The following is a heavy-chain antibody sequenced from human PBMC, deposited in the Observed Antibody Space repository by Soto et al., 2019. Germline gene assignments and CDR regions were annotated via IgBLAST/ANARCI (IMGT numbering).Heavy chain of an antibody. CDR1: GFSLSTTGVG. D-gene: IGHD4-17*01. Sequence: QITLKESGPTLVKPTQTLTLTCTFSGFSLSTTGVGVGWIRQPPGKALEWLALIYWDDDKRYSPSLKSRLTITKDTSKNPVVLTMTNMDPLDTATYYCAHSDYIRPLDSWGQGTLVTVSS. CDR3: AHSDYIRPLDS. J-gene: IGHJ4*02. V-gene: IGHV2-5*02. CDR2: IYWDDDK.